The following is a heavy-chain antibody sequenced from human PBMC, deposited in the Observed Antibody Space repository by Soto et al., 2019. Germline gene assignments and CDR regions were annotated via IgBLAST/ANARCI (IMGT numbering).Heavy chain of an antibody. J-gene: IGHJ6*02. CDR2: INPNSGGT. CDR3: ARASMVRGQGYYYGMDV. CDR1: GYTFTGYY. Sequence: QVQLVQSGAEVKKPGASVKVSCKASGYTFTGYYMHWVRQAPGQGLEWMGWINPNSGGTNYAQKFQGWVTMTRETSISPAYVEMSRLRSDDTAVYYCARASMVRGQGYYYGMDVWGQGTKVTVSS. D-gene: IGHD3-10*01. V-gene: IGHV1-2*04.